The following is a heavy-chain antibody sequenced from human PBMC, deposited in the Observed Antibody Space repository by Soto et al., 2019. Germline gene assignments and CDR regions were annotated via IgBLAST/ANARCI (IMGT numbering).Heavy chain of an antibody. CDR2: INHSGST. J-gene: IGHJ6*02. CDR3: ARTIAAAGTAGAYRYYYYYYGMDV. CDR1: GGSFSGYY. V-gene: IGHV4-34*01. Sequence: KTSETLSLTCAVYGGSFSGYYWSWIRQPPGKGLEWIGEINHSGSTNYNPSLKSRVTISVDTSKNQFSLKLSSVTAADTAVYYCARTIAAAGTAGAYRYYYYYYGMDVWGQGTTVTVSS. D-gene: IGHD6-13*01.